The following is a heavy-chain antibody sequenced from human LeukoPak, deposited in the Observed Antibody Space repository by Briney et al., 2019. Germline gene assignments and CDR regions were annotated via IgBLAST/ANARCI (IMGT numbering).Heavy chain of an antibody. D-gene: IGHD1-1*01. CDR3: GATGTTGYYYYYGMDV. CDR2: ISSSSSYI. V-gene: IGHV3-21*01. J-gene: IGHJ6*04. Sequence: SGGSLRLSCASSGFTFNSYNMNWVRQAPRKALECVSSISSSSSYIYYADSVKGRFTISRDNAKNSLYLQMNSLRAEDTAVYYCGATGTTGYYYYYGMDVWGKGTTVTVSS. CDR1: GFTFNSYN.